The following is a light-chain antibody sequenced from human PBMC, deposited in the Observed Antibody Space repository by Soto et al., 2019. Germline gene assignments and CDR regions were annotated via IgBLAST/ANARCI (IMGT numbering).Light chain of an antibody. Sequence: DIVMTQSPDSLAVSLGERATINCKSSQSVLYSSNNKNYLAWYQQKPGQPPKLLNYWASTRESGVPDRFSGSGSGTDFTLIISSLQAEDVAVYYCQQYYRPWTFGQGTKVEIK. CDR2: WAS. J-gene: IGKJ1*01. CDR1: QSVLYSSNNKNY. V-gene: IGKV4-1*01. CDR3: QQYYRPWT.